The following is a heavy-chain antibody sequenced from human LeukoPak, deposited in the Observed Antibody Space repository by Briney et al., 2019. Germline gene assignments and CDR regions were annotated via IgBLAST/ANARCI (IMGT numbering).Heavy chain of an antibody. J-gene: IGHJ4*02. CDR2: IYHSGST. V-gene: IGHV4-38-2*02. Sequence: SETLSLTCTVSGYSISSGYYWGWIRQPPGKGLEWIGSIYHSGSTYYNPSLKSRVTISVDTSKNQFSLKLSSVTAADTAVYYCARGVDSLSDYWGQGTLVTVSS. D-gene: IGHD3-3*02. CDR3: ARGVDSLSDY. CDR1: GYSISSGYY.